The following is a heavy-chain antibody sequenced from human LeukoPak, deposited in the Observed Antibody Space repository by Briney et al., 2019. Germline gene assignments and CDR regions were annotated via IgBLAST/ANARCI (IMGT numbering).Heavy chain of an antibody. J-gene: IGHJ4*02. D-gene: IGHD6-25*01. V-gene: IGHV3-48*01. Sequence: GGSLRLSCAASGLTFSSHSMNWVRRAPGKGLEWISHIRSSSSTRTTYYADSVKGRFTISRDDATNSLYLQMNSLRGEDTAVYYCASWAGTTAGFSGPFDFWGQGTLVTVSS. CDR2: IRSSSSTR. CDR3: ASWAGTTAGFSGPFDF. CDR1: GLTFSSHS.